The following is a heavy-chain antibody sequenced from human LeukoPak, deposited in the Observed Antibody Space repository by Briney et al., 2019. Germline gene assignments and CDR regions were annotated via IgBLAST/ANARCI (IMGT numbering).Heavy chain of an antibody. CDR2: ISPYNGNT. Sequence: ASVKVSCKASGYTFTSYGITWVRQAPGQGHEWVGWISPYNGNTKYAQKVQGRVTMTTDTSTSTVYMVLRSLSSDDMAVYYCAREDGSGCYELDYWGQGTLVTVSS. V-gene: IGHV1-18*03. CDR1: GYTFTSYG. J-gene: IGHJ4*02. CDR3: AREDGSGCYELDY. D-gene: IGHD6-19*01.